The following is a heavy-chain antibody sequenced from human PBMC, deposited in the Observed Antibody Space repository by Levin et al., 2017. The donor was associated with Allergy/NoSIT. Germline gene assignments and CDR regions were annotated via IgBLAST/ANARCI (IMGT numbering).Heavy chain of an antibody. J-gene: IGHJ4*02. CDR1: GFTFSTYS. Sequence: ETLSLTCAASGFTFSTYSINWVRQAPGKGLEWVSYISSSSSTIYYADSVKGRFTISRDNAKNSVYLQMNSLRAEDTAVYYCARASHYYGSGSYGPDYWGQGTLVTVSS. V-gene: IGHV3-48*01. D-gene: IGHD3-10*01. CDR2: ISSSSSTI. CDR3: ARASHYYGSGSYGPDY.